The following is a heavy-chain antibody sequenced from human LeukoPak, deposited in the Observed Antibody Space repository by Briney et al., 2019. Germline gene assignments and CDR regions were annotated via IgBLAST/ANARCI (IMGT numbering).Heavy chain of an antibody. CDR2: INAGNGNT. V-gene: IGHV1-3*01. CDR3: ARNIPGAARLDKQNPYYYYYYMDV. D-gene: IGHD6-6*01. J-gene: IGHJ6*03. Sequence: GASVKVSCKASGYTFTSYAMHWVRQAPGQRLEWMGWINAGNGNTKYSQEFQGRVTITRDTSTSTAYMELRSLRSDDTAVYYCARNIPGAARLDKQNPYYYYYYMDVWGKGTTVTVPS. CDR1: GYTFTSYA.